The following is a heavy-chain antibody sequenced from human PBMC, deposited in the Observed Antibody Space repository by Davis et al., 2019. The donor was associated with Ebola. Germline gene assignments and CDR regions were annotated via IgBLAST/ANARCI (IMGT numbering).Heavy chain of an antibody. CDR2: SHYSGST. Sequence: MPSETLSLTCTVSGVSITSYYWTWVRQPPGKRLEWIGYSHYSGSTNYNPSLKSRATISTATSRSQFSLKLSSVTAADTAVYYCARVTNWGYWYFDLWGRGTLVTVSS. V-gene: IGHV4-59*01. CDR3: ARVTNWGYWYFDL. J-gene: IGHJ2*01. D-gene: IGHD7-27*01. CDR1: GVSITSYY.